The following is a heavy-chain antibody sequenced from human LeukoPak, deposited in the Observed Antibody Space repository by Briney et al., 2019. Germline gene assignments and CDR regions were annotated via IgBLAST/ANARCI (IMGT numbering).Heavy chain of an antibody. CDR3: ASDTARGHTPGGTRDAFDI. J-gene: IGHJ3*02. V-gene: IGHV4-39*07. CDR2: IYYSGST. Sequence: PSETLSLTCTVSGGSISSSSYYWGWIRQPPGKGLEWIGSIYYSGSTYYNPSLKSRVTISVDTSKNQFSLKLSSVTAADTAVYYCASDTARGHTPGGTRDAFDIWGQGTMVTVSS. CDR1: GGSISSSSYY. D-gene: IGHD5-18*01.